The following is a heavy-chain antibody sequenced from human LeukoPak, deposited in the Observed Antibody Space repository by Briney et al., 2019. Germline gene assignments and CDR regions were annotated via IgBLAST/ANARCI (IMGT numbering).Heavy chain of an antibody. CDR3: VKDRGYCSSTSCSFDY. CDR1: GFTFSSYA. CDR2: ISSNGGST. V-gene: IGHV3-64D*09. Sequence: PGGSLRLSCLASGFTFSSYAMHWVRQAPGKGLEYVSAISSNGGSTYYAVSVEGRFTISRDNSKNTLYLQMSSLRVEDTAVYYCVKDRGYCSSTSCSFDYWGQGTLVTVSS. J-gene: IGHJ4*02. D-gene: IGHD2-2*01.